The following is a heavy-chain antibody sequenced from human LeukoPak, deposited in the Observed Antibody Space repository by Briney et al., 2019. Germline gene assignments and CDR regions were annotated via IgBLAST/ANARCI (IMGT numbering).Heavy chain of an antibody. CDR2: ISGGGGST. D-gene: IGHD2-15*01. CDR1: GFTFSSYA. V-gene: IGHV3-23*01. CDR3: AKRTPSVGFDY. J-gene: IGHJ4*02. Sequence: WGSLGLSCAASGFTFSSYAMTWVRQAPGKGLEWVSDISGGGGSTYYADSVKGRFTISRDNSKNTLYLQINSLRAEDTAVYYCAKRTPSVGFDYWGKGTLVTVSS.